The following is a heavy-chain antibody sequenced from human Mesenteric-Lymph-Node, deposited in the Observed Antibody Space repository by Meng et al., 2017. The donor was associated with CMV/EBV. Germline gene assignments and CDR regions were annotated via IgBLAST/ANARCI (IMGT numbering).Heavy chain of an antibody. CDR3: ARVAPNYYGSGSHDAFDI. CDR2: INPNSGGA. V-gene: IGHV1-2*02. D-gene: IGHD3-10*01. Sequence: ASVKVSCKASGYTFTDNYIHWVRQAPGQGLEWMGWINPNSGGASYAQKFQGRVAMTRDTSISTAYMELSRLRSDDTAVYYCARVAPNYYGSGSHDAFDIWGQGTMVTVSS. J-gene: IGHJ3*02. CDR1: GYTFTDNY.